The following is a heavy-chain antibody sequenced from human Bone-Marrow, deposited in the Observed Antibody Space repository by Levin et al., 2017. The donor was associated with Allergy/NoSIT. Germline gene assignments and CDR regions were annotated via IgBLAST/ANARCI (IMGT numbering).Heavy chain of an antibody. CDR2: VYYSGST. Sequence: SETLSLTCSVSGASIDSGDYYWSWIRQSPGKGLEWIAHVYYSGSTYYKPSLKSRLTISVDTSKNQFSLRLRSVTAADTGVYYCARLDYALHSYFAPWGQGTQVTVS. J-gene: IGHJ5*02. CDR1: GASIDSGDYY. V-gene: IGHV4-30-4*01. D-gene: IGHD3-16*01. CDR3: ARLDYALHSYFAP.